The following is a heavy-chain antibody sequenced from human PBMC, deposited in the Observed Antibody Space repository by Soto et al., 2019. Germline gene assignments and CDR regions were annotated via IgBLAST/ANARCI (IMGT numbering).Heavy chain of an antibody. D-gene: IGHD6-13*01. V-gene: IGHV4-34*01. CDR3: ARVKGYTYYYYGMDV. Sequence: SETLSLTCAVYGGSFSGYYWSWIRQPPGKGLEWIGEINHSGSTNYNPSLKSRVTISVDTSKNQFSLKLSSVTAADTAVYYCARVKGYTYYYYGMDVWGQGTTVTVSS. CDR2: INHSGST. J-gene: IGHJ6*02. CDR1: GGSFSGYY.